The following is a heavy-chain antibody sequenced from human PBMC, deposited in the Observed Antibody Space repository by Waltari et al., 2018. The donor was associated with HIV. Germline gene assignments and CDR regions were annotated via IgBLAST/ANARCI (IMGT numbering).Heavy chain of an antibody. CDR3: ARVEGDSNYGGFDY. V-gene: IGHV4-38-2*01. CDR1: GYSISSGYY. CDR2: IYHSGST. J-gene: IGHJ4*02. Sequence: QVQLQESGPGLVKPSETLSLTCAVSGYSISSGYYWGWIRQPPGKGLEWIGSIYHSGSTYYNPSLKSRVTISVDTSKNQFSLKLSSVTAADTAVYYCARVEGDSNYGGFDYWGQGTLVTVSS. D-gene: IGHD4-4*01.